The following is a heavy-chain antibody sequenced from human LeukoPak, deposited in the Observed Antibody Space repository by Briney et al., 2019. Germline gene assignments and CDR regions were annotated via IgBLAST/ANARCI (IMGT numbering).Heavy chain of an antibody. V-gene: IGHV4-61*02. Sequence: SETLSLTCTVSGGSISSGSYYWSWIRQPAGKGLEWIVRIYTSGSTNYNPSLKSRVTISVDTSKNQFSLKLSSVTAADTAVYYCARWLGELGYYWGQGTLVTVSS. CDR1: GGSISSGSYY. J-gene: IGHJ4*02. CDR2: IYTSGST. CDR3: ARWLGELGYY. D-gene: IGHD3-10*01.